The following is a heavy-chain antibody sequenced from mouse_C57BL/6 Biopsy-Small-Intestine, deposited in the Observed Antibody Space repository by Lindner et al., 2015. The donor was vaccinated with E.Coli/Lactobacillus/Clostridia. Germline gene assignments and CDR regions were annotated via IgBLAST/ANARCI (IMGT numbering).Heavy chain of an antibody. CDR2: INPNSGGT. Sequence: SVKVSCKASGNTFTDYYIQWLRQAPGQGPEWMGWINPNSGGTNYAQRFQGRVTMTRDTSINIAYMELSRLRSDDTAVYYCARDGPIGSSKFGNLDLWGQGTLVSVSS. CDR1: GNTFTDYY. V-gene: IGHV1-18*01. D-gene: IGHD1-1*01. J-gene: IGHJ4*01. CDR3: ARDGPIGSSKFGNLDL.